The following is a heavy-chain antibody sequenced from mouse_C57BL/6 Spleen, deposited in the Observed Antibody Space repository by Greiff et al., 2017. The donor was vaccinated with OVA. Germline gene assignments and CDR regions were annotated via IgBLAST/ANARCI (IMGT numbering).Heavy chain of an antibody. Sequence: EVKVEESGPGLVKPSQSLSLTCSATGYSITSGYYWNWIRQFPGNKLEWMGYISYDGSNNYNPSLKNRISITRDTSKNQFFLKLNSVTTEDTATYYCAREGYWGQGTTLTVSS. CDR1: GYSITSGYY. V-gene: IGHV3-6*01. CDR3: AREGY. CDR2: ISYDGSN. J-gene: IGHJ2*01.